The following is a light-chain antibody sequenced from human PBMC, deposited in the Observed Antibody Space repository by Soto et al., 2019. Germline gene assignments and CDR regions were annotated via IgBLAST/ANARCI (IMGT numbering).Light chain of an antibody. Sequence: QSALTQPASVSGSPGQSITISCGGTSCDVGAYIYVSWYQQFPGKAPKLILYEVNNRPSGVSNRFSGSKSGTTASLTISGLQPEDEADYYRSAYSDIDTKVFGTGTKVTVL. CDR1: SCDVGAYIY. J-gene: IGLJ1*01. CDR2: EVN. V-gene: IGLV2-14*03. CDR3: SAYSDIDTKV.